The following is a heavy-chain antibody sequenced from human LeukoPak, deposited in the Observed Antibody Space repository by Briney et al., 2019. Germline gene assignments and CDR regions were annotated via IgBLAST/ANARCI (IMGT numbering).Heavy chain of an antibody. CDR2: IYTNGST. CDR3: ARGVDPYYYYYYMDV. Sequence: SETLSLTCTVSGGSISSYYWSWIRQPPGKGLDWIGYIYTNGSTNYNPSLKSRVTISVDTSKNQFSLKLSSVTAADTAVYYCARGVDPYYYYYYMDVWGKGTTVTVSS. CDR1: GGSISSYY. V-gene: IGHV4-4*09. J-gene: IGHJ6*03. D-gene: IGHD2-8*01.